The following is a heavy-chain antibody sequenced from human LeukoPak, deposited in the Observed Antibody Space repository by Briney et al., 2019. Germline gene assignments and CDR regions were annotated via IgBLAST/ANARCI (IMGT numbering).Heavy chain of an antibody. CDR1: GDTFNSVA. Sequence: SVKVSCKASGDTFNSVALSWVRLAPGQGLEWMGGSIPIFGTANYAQRFRGRVTITSDESTSTAYMEINSLTSEDTAVYYCARLSDPSKSPGPLDIWGKGTTVTVSS. V-gene: IGHV1-69*13. CDR2: SIPIFGTA. J-gene: IGHJ6*04. D-gene: IGHD4-11*01. CDR3: ARLSDPSKSPGPLDI.